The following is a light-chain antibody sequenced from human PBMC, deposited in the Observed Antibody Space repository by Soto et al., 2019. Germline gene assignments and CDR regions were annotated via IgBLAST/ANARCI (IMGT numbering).Light chain of an antibody. CDR1: QSVSSSY. CDR2: GAS. J-gene: IGKJ1*01. CDR3: QQYGSSPWT. V-gene: IGKV3-20*01. Sequence: PGARATLSCRASQSVSSSYLAWYQQKPGQAPRLLIYGASSRATGIPDRFSGSGSGTDFTLTISRLEPEDFALYYCQQYGSSPWTFGQGTKVDIK.